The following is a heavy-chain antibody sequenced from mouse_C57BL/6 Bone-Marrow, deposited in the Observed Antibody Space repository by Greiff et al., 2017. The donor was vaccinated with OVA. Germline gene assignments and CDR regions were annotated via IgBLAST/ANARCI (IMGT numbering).Heavy chain of an antibody. CDR3: ARRRQLVFDY. CDR2: INPYNGGT. CDR1: GYTFTDYY. Sequence: SGPVLVKPGASVKMSCKASGYTFTDYYMNWVKQSHGKSLEWIGVINPYNGGTSYNQKFKGKATLTVDKSSSTAYMELNSLTSEDSAVYYCARRRQLVFDYWGQGTTLTVSS. D-gene: IGHD3-2*01. J-gene: IGHJ2*01. V-gene: IGHV1-19*01.